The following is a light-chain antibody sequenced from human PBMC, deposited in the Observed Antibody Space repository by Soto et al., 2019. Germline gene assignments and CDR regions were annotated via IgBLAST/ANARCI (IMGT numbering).Light chain of an antibody. J-gene: IGKJ1*01. Sequence: IVLTESPGTLSLSKRERATLSCSASQSVSSTYLAWYQQKPGQAPRLLIYGASSRATGIPDRFSGSGSGTDFTLTITRLEPEDFAVYYCQQYSSSPRTFGQGTKVDIK. V-gene: IGKV3-20*01. CDR1: QSVSSTY. CDR3: QQYSSSPRT. CDR2: GAS.